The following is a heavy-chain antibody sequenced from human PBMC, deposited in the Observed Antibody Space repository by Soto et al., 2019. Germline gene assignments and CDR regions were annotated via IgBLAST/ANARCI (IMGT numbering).Heavy chain of an antibody. J-gene: IGHJ4*02. CDR3: ARARFCTSTSCYHYFDF. D-gene: IGHD2-2*01. Sequence: SETLSLTCTVSGGSISSSSWSWIRQPPGRGLEWIGYIYNNGRTDYNPSLKSRVTISVDTSKNHFSLKLSSVTPADTAVYYCARARFCTSTSCYHYFDFWGQGTLVTV. CDR1: GGSISSSS. V-gene: IGHV4-59*01. CDR2: IYNNGRT.